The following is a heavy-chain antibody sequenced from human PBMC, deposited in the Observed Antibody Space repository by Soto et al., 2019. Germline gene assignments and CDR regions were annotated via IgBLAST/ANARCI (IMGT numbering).Heavy chain of an antibody. CDR3: ARGASVFDY. V-gene: IGHV4-31*03. Sequence: QVQLQESGPGLVKHSQTLSLSCTVSGDSITSGGYYWTWIRQHPGEGLGWIGRIYHGGMTDYNPSLRSRVSFSADTSRNQIALTVHSVTAADTAVYYCARGASVFDYWGQGILVIVSS. D-gene: IGHD3-10*01. J-gene: IGHJ4*02. CDR1: GDSITSGGYY. CDR2: IYHGGMT.